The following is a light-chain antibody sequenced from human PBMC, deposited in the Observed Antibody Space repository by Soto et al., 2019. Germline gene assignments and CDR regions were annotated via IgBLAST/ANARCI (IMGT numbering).Light chain of an antibody. CDR3: QQYNRYSRT. CDR1: QSISSY. Sequence: DIQMTQSPSSLSASVGDRVTITCRASQSISSYLNWYHQKPVKAPKVLIYDASSLKSGVPSRFSGSGSGTEFTLTIISLQPDDLATYYCQQYNRYSRTFGQGTKVDIK. V-gene: IGKV1-5*01. CDR2: DAS. J-gene: IGKJ1*01.